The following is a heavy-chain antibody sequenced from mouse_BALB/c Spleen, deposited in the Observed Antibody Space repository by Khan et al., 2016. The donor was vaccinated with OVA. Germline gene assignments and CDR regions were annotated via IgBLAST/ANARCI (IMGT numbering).Heavy chain of an antibody. Sequence: QVQLQQSGAELARPGASVKLSCTTSGYTFTDFYINWVKQRTGQGLEWIGDIYPGSANTYYNEKFKGKATLTVDKSSSTAYMQLSSLTSEDSAVYFCARSGSGSFGFWGQGSLVTVSA. J-gene: IGHJ3*01. V-gene: IGHV1-77*01. CDR2: IYPGSANT. D-gene: IGHD2-2*01. CDR3: ARSGSGSFGF. CDR1: GYTFTDFY.